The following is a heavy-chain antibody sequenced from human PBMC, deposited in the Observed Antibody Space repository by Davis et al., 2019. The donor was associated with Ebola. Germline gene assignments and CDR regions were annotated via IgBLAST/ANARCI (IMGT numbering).Heavy chain of an antibody. V-gene: IGHV1-18*04. D-gene: IGHD3-22*01. CDR1: GYTFTSYG. CDR2: INPHNGNT. J-gene: IGHJ2*01. Sequence: ASVKVSCKASGYTFTSYGITWVRQAPGQGLEWMGWINPHNGNTNYAQNVQGRVTMTTDTSTSTAYMEVGILRSDDTAVYYCARHKIGDTMIVVADYFDLWGRGTLVTVSS. CDR3: ARHKIGDTMIVVADYFDL.